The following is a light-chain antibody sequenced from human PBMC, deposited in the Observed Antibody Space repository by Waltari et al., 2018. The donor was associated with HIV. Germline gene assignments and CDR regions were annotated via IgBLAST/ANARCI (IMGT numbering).Light chain of an antibody. CDR3: QVWDRSTVI. J-gene: IGLJ1*01. CDR1: NIRLKN. V-gene: IGLV3-9*01. Sequence: YQLTQALSVSVAPGQPATVTCRGDNIRLKNVRWPQQKPGQAPRLVMFRDADRPSGIPERFSGTNWGNTATLIINRAQAGDEADYYCQVWDRSTVIFGSGTKVTVL. CDR2: RDA.